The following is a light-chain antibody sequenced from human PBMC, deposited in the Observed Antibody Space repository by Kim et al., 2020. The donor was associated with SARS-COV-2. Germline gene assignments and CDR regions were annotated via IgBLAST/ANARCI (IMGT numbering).Light chain of an antibody. J-gene: IGLJ3*02. V-gene: IGLV6-57*01. CDR2: DHH. Sequence: GTTVSLPCPRTSGTIPSNFVQWYHQRPGISPATVIYDHHQRPSGVPDRFSGSIDSSSNSASLTISGLKTEDEADYYCQSYDISNQVFGGGTKLTVL. CDR1: SGTIPSNF. CDR3: QSYDISNQV.